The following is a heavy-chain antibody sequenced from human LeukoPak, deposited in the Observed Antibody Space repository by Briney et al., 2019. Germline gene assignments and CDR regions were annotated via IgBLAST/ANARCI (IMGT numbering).Heavy chain of an antibody. D-gene: IGHD1-26*01. V-gene: IGHV4-39*07. J-gene: IGHJ4*02. Sequence: PSETLSLTCTVSGGSISSSSYYWGWIRQPPGKGLEWIGSIYYSGSTYYNPSLKSRVTISVDTSKNQFSLKLSSVTAADTAVYYCARDVGGSYDGGETGFDYWGQGTLVTVSS. CDR1: GGSISSSSYY. CDR3: ARDVGGSYDGGETGFDY. CDR2: IYYSGST.